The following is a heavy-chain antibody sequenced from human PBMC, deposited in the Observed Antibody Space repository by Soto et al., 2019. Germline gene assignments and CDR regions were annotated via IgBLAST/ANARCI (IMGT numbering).Heavy chain of an antibody. CDR2: IYYSGST. J-gene: IGHJ4*02. Sequence: SETLSLTCTVSGGSISSGGYYWSWIRQHPGKGLEWIGYIYYSGSTYYNPSLKSRVTISVDTSKNQFSLKLSSVTAADTAVYYCARDKSGYSYYYFDYWGQGTLVTLSS. D-gene: IGHD5-18*01. CDR3: ARDKSGYSYYYFDY. CDR1: GGSISSGGYY. V-gene: IGHV4-31*03.